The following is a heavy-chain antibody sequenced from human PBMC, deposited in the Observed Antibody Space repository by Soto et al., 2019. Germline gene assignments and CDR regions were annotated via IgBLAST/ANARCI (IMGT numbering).Heavy chain of an antibody. D-gene: IGHD3-3*01. CDR3: AKDLSFDFWSGYYTNLHYYYGMDV. J-gene: IGHJ6*02. CDR1: GFTFSSYA. V-gene: IGHV3-23*01. CDR2: IRCGGGSK. Sequence: HPGGSLRLSCAASGFTFSSYAMSWVRQAPGKGLEWVSAIRCGGGSKYYADSVKGRFTISRDNSKSTLSLQMNNLRAEDTAVYYCAKDLSFDFWSGYYTNLHYYYGMDVWGQGTTVTVSS.